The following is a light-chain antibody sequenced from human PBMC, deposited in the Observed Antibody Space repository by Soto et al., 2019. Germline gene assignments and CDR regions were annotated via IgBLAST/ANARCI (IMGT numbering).Light chain of an antibody. CDR1: QSVSSSQ. CDR2: GVS. Sequence: EIVLTQSPGTLSLSPGERATLSCRASQSVSSSQLAWYQQKPGQAPRLLIHGVSSRDTGIPDRFSGSGSGTDFTLTISRLEPEDFAVYDYQKYGGSQKWTFGQGTKVEIK. J-gene: IGKJ1*01. CDR3: QKYGGSQKWT. V-gene: IGKV3-20*01.